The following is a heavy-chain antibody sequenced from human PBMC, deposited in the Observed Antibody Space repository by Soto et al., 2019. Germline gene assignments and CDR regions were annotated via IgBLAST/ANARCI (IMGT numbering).Heavy chain of an antibody. J-gene: IGHJ4*02. V-gene: IGHV4-39*01. D-gene: IGHD4-4*01. Sequence: SETLSLTCTVSYGSISVSNVFWGWVRQPPGKGLEWIGNIDYSGTAYFNPSLGTRVTFPVDTSKNQFSLTLYPVTAADTAVYYCARTTGRHLDFWGQGILVTVSS. CDR3: ARTTGRHLDF. CDR1: YGSISVSNVF. CDR2: IDYSGTA.